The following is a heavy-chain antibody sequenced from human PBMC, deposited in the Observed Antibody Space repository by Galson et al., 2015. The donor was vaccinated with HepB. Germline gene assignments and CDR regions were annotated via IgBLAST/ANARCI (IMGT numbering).Heavy chain of an antibody. D-gene: IGHD3-3*01. CDR2: ISYDGSNK. CDR1: GFTFSSYA. J-gene: IGHJ6*02. V-gene: IGHV3-30-3*01. CDR3: AGGFWSGYSMDRYYYYGMDV. Sequence: SLRLSCAASGFTFSSYAMHWVRQAPGKGLEWAAVISYDGSNKYYADSVKGRFTISRDNSKNTLYLQMNSLRAEDTAVYYCAGGFWSGYSMDRYYYYGMDVWGQGTTVTVSS.